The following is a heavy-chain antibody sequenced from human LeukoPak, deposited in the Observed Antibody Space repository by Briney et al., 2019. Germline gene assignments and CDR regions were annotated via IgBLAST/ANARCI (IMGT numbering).Heavy chain of an antibody. CDR2: IYPGDSAT. CDR1: GYSFTSYW. J-gene: IGHJ4*02. V-gene: IGHV5-51*01. D-gene: IGHD3-16*02. CDR3: ARRKYYDYVWGSYRQYYFDY. Sequence: GESLKISWKGSGYSFTSYWIGWVRQMPGKGLEWIGIIYPGDSATRYSPSFQGQVTISAYKSISTAYLQWSSLKASDTAMYYCARRKYYDYVWGSYRQYYFDYWGQGTLVTVSS.